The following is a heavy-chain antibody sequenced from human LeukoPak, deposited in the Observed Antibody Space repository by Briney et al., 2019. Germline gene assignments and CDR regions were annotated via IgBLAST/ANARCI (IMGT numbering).Heavy chain of an antibody. CDR1: GFTFSSYW. D-gene: IGHD2-8*01. V-gene: IGHV3-7*01. Sequence: PGGSLRLSCAASGFTFSSYWMSWVRQAPGKGLEWVANIKQDGSEIHYVDSVKGRFTISRDNAKNSLYLQMSSLRAEDTAMYYCARLPSRRNDYYDMDVWGQGTTVTVSS. J-gene: IGHJ6*02. CDR3: ARLPSRRNDYYDMDV. CDR2: IKQDGSEI.